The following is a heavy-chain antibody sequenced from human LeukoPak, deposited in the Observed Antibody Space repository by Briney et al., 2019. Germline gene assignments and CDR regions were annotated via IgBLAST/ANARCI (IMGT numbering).Heavy chain of an antibody. V-gene: IGHV5-51*01. CDR2: IYPGDSDT. Sequence: GEFLKISCKGSGFTFTYSWIAWVRQMPGKGLEWMGIIYPGDSDTSYSPSFQGQVTISADTSISTAYLQWSSLKASDTAMYYCARRDYGGNSGGIDSWGQGTLVTVSS. J-gene: IGHJ4*02. CDR3: ARRDYGGNSGGIDS. CDR1: GFTFTYSW. D-gene: IGHD4-23*01.